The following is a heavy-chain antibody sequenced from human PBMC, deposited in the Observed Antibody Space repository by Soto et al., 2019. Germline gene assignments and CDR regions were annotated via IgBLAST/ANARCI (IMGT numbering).Heavy chain of an antibody. D-gene: IGHD5-18*01. V-gene: IGHV4-31*03. CDR1: GGSISSGGYY. CDR2: IYYSGST. CDR3: ARPRYSYGPSDAFDI. J-gene: IGHJ3*02. Sequence: SETLSLTCTVSGGSISSGGYYWSWIRQHPGKGLEWIGYIYYSGSTYYNPSLKSRVTISVDTSKNQFSLKLSSVTAADTAVYYCARPRYSYGPSDAFDIWGQGTMVTVSS.